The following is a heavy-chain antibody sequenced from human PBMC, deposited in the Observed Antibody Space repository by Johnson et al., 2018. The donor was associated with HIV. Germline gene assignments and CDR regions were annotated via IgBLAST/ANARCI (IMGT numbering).Heavy chain of an antibody. CDR3: AKCILGSSLIDAFDI. CDR1: GFTFSSYG. J-gene: IGHJ3*02. Sequence: VQLVESGGGVVQPGGSLRLSCAASGFTFSSYGMSWVRQAPGKGLEWVSGINWNGGSTGYADSVKGRFTISRDNSKNTLYLQMNSLRAEDTAVYYCAKCILGSSLIDAFDIWGQGTMVTVSS. CDR2: INWNGGST. V-gene: IGHV3-NL1*01. D-gene: IGHD6-13*01.